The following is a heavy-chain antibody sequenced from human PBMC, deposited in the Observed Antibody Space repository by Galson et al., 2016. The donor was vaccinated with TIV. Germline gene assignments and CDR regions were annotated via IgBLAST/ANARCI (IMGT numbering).Heavy chain of an antibody. CDR1: GDTFSNYA. Sequence: SVKVSCKASGDTFSNYAISWVRQAPGQGLEWMGRIIPILNIVNYAQEFQGRVTITADESTSTVYMELNSLRSDDTAVYYCARGPAENYWGQGTLVTVSS. J-gene: IGHJ4*02. CDR2: IIPILNIV. V-gene: IGHV1-69*04. CDR3: ARGPAENY.